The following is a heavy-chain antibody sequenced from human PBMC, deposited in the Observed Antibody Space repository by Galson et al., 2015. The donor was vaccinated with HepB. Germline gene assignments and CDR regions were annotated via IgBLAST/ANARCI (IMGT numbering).Heavy chain of an antibody. V-gene: IGHV3-30*18. J-gene: IGHJ4*02. CDR1: GFTFSSYG. CDR3: AKGGRGYYYDSSGYSPPFDY. D-gene: IGHD3-22*01. Sequence: SLRLSCAASGFTFSSYGMHWVRQAPGKGLEWVAVISYDGSNKYYADSVKGRFTISRDNSKNTLYLQMNSLSAEDTAVYYCAKGGRGYYYDSSGYSPPFDYWGQGTLVTVSS. CDR2: ISYDGSNK.